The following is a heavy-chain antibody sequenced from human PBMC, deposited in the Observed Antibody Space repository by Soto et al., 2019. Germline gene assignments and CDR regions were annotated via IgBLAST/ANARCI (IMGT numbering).Heavy chain of an antibody. V-gene: IGHV4-34*01. D-gene: IGHD1-1*01. CDR3: ARGLTTGGFEDY. Sequence: PSXTLSLTCAVYGGSFSGYYWSWIRQPPGKGLEWIGEINHSGSTNYNPSLKSRVTISVDTSKNQFSLKLSSVTAADTAVYYCARGLTTGGFEDYWGQGTLVTVSS. J-gene: IGHJ4*02. CDR2: INHSGST. CDR1: GGSFSGYY.